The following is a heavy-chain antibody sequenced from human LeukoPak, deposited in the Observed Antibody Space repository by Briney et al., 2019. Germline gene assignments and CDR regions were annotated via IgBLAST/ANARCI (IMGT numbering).Heavy chain of an antibody. CDR2: ISPTGSTT. J-gene: IGHJ4*02. V-gene: IGHV3-74*01. D-gene: IGHD6-6*01. Sequence: GGSLRLSCTASGFSFSGHWMHWARQLPGKGLAWVSRISPTGSTTSYADSVKGRFTVSRDDAKNTLYLQVNNLRAEDTAVYYCARGPNSNWSGLDFWGQGTLLTVSS. CDR1: GFSFSGHW. CDR3: ARGPNSNWSGLDF.